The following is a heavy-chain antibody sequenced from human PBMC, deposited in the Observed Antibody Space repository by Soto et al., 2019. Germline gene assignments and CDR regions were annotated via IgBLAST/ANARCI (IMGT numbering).Heavy chain of an antibody. V-gene: IGHV4-59*01. J-gene: IGHJ4*02. CDR1: GGSISSYY. D-gene: IGHD6-19*01. CDR3: ATGAIAVAGTFGY. Sequence: SETLSLTCTVSGGSISSYYWSWIRQPPGKGLEWIGYIYYSGSTNYNPSLKSRVTISVDTSKNQFSLKLSSVTAADTAVYYCATGAIAVAGTFGYWGQGTLVTVSS. CDR2: IYYSGST.